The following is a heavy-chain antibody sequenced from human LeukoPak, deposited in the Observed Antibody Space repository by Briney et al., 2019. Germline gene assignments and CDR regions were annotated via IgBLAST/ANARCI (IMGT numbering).Heavy chain of an antibody. CDR1: GYTFTSYD. CDR3: ARARPQTYYYDSSLDY. D-gene: IGHD3-22*01. J-gene: IGHJ4*02. CDR2: INPNSGGT. V-gene: IGHV1-2*04. Sequence: ASVKVSCKASGYTFTSYDINWVRQATGQGLEWMGWINPNSGGTNYAQKFQGWVTMTRDTSISTAYMELSRLRSDDTAVYYCARARPQTYYYDSSLDYWGQGTLVTVSS.